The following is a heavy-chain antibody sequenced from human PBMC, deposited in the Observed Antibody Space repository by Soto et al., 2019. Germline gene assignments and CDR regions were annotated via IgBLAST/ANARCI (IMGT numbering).Heavy chain of an antibody. J-gene: IGHJ6*02. Sequence: GASVKVSCKASGYTFTSYGISWVRQAPGQGLEWMGWISAYNGNTNYAQKLQGRVTMTTDTSTSTAYMELRSLRSDDTAVYYCAIVRDRDYYYYYGMDVWGQGTTVTVSS. CDR1: GYTFTSYG. D-gene: IGHD2-21*01. CDR3: AIVRDRDYYYYYGMDV. CDR2: ISAYNGNT. V-gene: IGHV1-18*01.